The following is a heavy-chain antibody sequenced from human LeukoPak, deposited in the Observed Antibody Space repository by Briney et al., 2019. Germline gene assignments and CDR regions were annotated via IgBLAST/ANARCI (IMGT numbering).Heavy chain of an antibody. J-gene: IGHJ4*02. D-gene: IGHD5-12*01. Sequence: FSSSSSYIYYADSVKGRFTISRDNAMNSLYLQMNSLRAEDTTVYYCARDLIVATIKRRFDYWGQGTLVTVSS. CDR3: ARDLIVATIKRRFDY. CDR2: FSSSSSYI. V-gene: IGHV3-21*01.